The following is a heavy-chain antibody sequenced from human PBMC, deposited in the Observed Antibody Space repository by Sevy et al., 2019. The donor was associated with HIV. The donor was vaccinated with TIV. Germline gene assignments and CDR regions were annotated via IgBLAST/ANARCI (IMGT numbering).Heavy chain of an antibody. CDR3: AITYYDYVWGSYPAGSFDY. V-gene: IGHV5-51*01. J-gene: IGHJ4*02. CDR1: GYSFTSYW. Sequence: GESLKISCKGSGYSFTSYWIGWVRQMPGKGLEWMGIIYPGDSDTRYSRSFQGQVTISADKSISTAYLQWSSLKASDTAMYYCAITYYDYVWGSYPAGSFDYWGQGTLVTVSS. CDR2: IYPGDSDT. D-gene: IGHD3-16*02.